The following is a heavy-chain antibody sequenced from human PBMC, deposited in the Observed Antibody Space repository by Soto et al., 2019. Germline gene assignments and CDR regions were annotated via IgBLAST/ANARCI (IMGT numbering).Heavy chain of an antibody. D-gene: IGHD2-2*01. J-gene: IGHJ6*02. CDR2: INPNSGGT. CDR1: GYTFTGYY. CDR3: ARTSWGFTTAADYYYGMDV. Sequence: GASVKVSCKASGYTFTGYYMHWVRQAPGQGLEWMGWINPNSGGTNYAQKFQGRVTMTRDTSISTAYMELSRLRSDDTAAYYCARTSWGFTTAADYYYGMDVWGQGTTVTVSS. V-gene: IGHV1-2*02.